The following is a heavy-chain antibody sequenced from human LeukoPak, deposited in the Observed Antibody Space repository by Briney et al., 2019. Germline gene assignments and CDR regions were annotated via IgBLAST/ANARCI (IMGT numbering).Heavy chain of an antibody. CDR2: THTSGST. CDR3: AGGTRDYIPFDY. D-gene: IGHD4-11*01. Sequence: GSLRLSCAASGFTFSNAWMSWIRQPAGTGLEWIGRTHTSGSTNYNPSLKGRVALSVDTSKNQFSLKLNSVTAADTAVYYCAGGTRDYIPFDYWGQGTLVTVSS. V-gene: IGHV4-4*07. J-gene: IGHJ4*02. CDR1: GFTFSNAW.